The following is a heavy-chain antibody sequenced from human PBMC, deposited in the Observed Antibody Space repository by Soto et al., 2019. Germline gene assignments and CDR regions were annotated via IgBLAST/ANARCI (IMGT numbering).Heavy chain of an antibody. CDR1: GFTFSSYA. Sequence: EVQLLESGGGLVQPGGSLRLSCAASGFTFSSYAMSWVRQAPGKGLEWVSAISGSGGSTYYADSVKGRFTISRDNSKNTLYLQMTSLSAEDTAVYYCTRVLAGTSGQFDYWGQGTLVTVSS. J-gene: IGHJ4*02. V-gene: IGHV3-23*01. D-gene: IGHD1-26*01. CDR2: ISGSGGST. CDR3: TRVLAGTSGQFDY.